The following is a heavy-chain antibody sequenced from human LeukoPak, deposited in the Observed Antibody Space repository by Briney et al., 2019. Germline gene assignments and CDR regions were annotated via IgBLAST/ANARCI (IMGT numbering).Heavy chain of an antibody. CDR3: ARDWGMGPSSSWA. J-gene: IGHJ5*02. CDR2: IMPVFGKA. Sequence: ASVKVSCKASGGTFTSYAFSWVQQAPGQGLEWMGGIMPVFGKANYAQKFQGRVTITADESTTTAYMELNSLRSEDTAMYYCARDWGMGPSSSWAWGQGTLVTVSS. D-gene: IGHD6-13*01. V-gene: IGHV1-69*13. CDR1: GGTFTSYA.